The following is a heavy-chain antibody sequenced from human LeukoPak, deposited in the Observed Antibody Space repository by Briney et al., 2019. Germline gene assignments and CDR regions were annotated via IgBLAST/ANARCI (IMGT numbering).Heavy chain of an antibody. CDR2: IADGSETT. CDR3: TRKAARTSGHDY. J-gene: IGHJ4*02. D-gene: IGHD1-1*01. Sequence: GGSLRLSCAVSGFTFNNFGMSWVRQAPGMGLEWVSAIADGSETTYYADSVKGRFIISRDYSESTLHLQMNSVRAEDTAVYYCTRKAARTSGHDYWGQGILVTVSS. CDR1: GFTFNNFG. V-gene: IGHV3-23*01.